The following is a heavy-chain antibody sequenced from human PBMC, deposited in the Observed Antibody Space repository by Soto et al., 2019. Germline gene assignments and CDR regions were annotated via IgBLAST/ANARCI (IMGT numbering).Heavy chain of an antibody. CDR3: GKNRRDGYNYGDY. J-gene: IGHJ4*02. CDR2: ISGSGGNT. CDR1: GFTFSSYA. V-gene: IGHV3-23*01. D-gene: IGHD5-12*01. Sequence: GGSLRLSCAASGFTFSSYAMSWVRQAPGKGLEWVSAISGSGGNTYYADSVKGRFTISRDNSKNTLYLQMISLRAEDTAVYYCGKNRRDGYNYGDYWGQGTLVTVSS.